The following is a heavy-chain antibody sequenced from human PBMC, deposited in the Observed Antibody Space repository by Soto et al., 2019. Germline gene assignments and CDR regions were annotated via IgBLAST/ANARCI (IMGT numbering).Heavy chain of an antibody. V-gene: IGHV1-69*13. CDR3: ASPSSIAARPYYYYGMDV. CDR2: IIPIFGTA. D-gene: IGHD6-6*01. Sequence: ASVKVSCQASGGTFSSYAIRWVRQAPGQGLEWMGGIIPIFGTANYEQKFQGRVTITADESTSTAYVELSSLISEDTAVYYCASPSSIAARPYYYYGMDVWGQGTTVTVSS. CDR1: GGTFSSYA. J-gene: IGHJ6*02.